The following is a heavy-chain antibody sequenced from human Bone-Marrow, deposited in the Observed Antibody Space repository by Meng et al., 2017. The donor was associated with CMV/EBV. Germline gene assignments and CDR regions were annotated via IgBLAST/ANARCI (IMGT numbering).Heavy chain of an antibody. CDR3: ARDKSSSGWPPDY. J-gene: IGHJ4*02. CDR1: EFTVSSNY. Sequence: GGSLRLSCAASEFTVSSNYMSWVRQAPGKGLEWVSVIYSGGSTYYADSVKGRFTISRDNSKNTLYLQMNSLRAEDTAVYYCARDKSSSGWPPDYWGQGPLVPVSS. D-gene: IGHD6-19*01. V-gene: IGHV3-66*02. CDR2: IYSGGST.